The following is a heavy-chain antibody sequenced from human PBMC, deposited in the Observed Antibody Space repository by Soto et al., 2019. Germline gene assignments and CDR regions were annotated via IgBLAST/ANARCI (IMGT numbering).Heavy chain of an antibody. CDR3: ARRGVAAATNFDY. CDR1: SGSISSSNW. Sequence: SETLSLTCAVSSGSISSSNWWSWVRQPPGKGLEWIGEIYHSGSTNYNPSLKSRVTISVDKSKNQFSLKLSSVTAADTAVYYCARRGVAAATNFDYWGQGTLVTVSS. D-gene: IGHD6-13*01. V-gene: IGHV4-4*02. CDR2: IYHSGST. J-gene: IGHJ4*02.